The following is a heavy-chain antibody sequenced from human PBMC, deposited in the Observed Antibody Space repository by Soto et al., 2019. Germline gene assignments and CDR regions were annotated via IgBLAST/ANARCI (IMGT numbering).Heavy chain of an antibody. CDR2: IVVGSGNT. Sequence: GASVKVSCKASGFTFTSSAVQWVRQARGQRLEWIGWIVVGSGNTNYAQKYQERVTITRDMSTSTAYMELSSLRSEDTAVYYCAADQRSIAAAGYYYYGLDVWGQGTTVTVSS. J-gene: IGHJ6*02. D-gene: IGHD6-13*01. CDR3: AADQRSIAAAGYYYYGLDV. V-gene: IGHV1-58*01. CDR1: GFTFTSSA.